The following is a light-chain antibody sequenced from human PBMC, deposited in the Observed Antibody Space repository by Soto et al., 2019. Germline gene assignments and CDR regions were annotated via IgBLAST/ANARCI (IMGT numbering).Light chain of an antibody. CDR3: QQYGSSPP. Sequence: EIVLTQSPATLSLSPGERATLSCRASQSVSSSYLAWYQQKPGQAPRLLIYGASSRATGIPDRFSGSGSGTDFTLTISRLEPEDFAVYYCQQYGSSPPFGGGTKVDIK. CDR2: GAS. V-gene: IGKV3-20*01. J-gene: IGKJ4*01. CDR1: QSVSSSY.